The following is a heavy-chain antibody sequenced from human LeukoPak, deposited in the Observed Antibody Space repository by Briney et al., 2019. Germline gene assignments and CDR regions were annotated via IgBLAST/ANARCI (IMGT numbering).Heavy chain of an antibody. V-gene: IGHV1-46*01. Sequence: ASVKVSCKASEYTFTSYYMHWVRQAPGQGLEWMGIINPSGGSTSYAQKFQGRVTMTRDTSTSTVYMELSSLRSEDTAVYYCASSESGGGIYYDSSGYYQNWGQGTLVTVSS. J-gene: IGHJ4*02. CDR3: ASSESGGGIYYDSSGYYQN. CDR2: INPSGGST. CDR1: EYTFTSYY. D-gene: IGHD3-22*01.